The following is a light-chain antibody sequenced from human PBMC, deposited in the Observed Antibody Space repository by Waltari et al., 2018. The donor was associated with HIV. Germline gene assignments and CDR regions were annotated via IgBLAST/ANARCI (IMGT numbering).Light chain of an antibody. CDR3: AAWDDSLNGYV. CDR1: SSNIGRNA. J-gene: IGLJ1*01. CDR2: TNN. Sequence: QSVLTQSPSASGTPGQRVTISCSGSSSNIGRNAVDWYQHLPGTAPKLLIHTNNQRPSGIPDRFSGSKAGTSASLAISGLQSEDESDYYCAAWDDSLNGYVFGSGTKVTVL. V-gene: IGLV1-44*01.